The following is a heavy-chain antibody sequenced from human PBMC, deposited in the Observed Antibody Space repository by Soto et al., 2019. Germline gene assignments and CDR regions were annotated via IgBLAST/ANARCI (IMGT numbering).Heavy chain of an antibody. CDR1: GYSFTSLD. V-gene: IGHV1-8*01. CDR3: ASVQWRGVATILGWFDP. D-gene: IGHD5-12*01. Sequence: QVQLVQSGAEVREPGASVKVSCKASGYSFTSLDINWVRQTAGQGLEWMGWMQPSTGRTGYAQKFQGRVTMTRDTSINTAYMELSSLRSEDTAVYYCASVQWRGVATILGWFDPWGQGTLVTVSS. CDR2: MQPSTGRT. J-gene: IGHJ5*02.